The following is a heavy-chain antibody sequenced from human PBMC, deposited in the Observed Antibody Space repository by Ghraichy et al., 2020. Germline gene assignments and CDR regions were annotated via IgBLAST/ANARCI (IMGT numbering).Heavy chain of an antibody. CDR2: ISPTSTYI. V-gene: IGHV3-21*01. Sequence: GGSLRLSCVGSGFSFNDYSIHWVRQAPGKGLEWVASISPTSTYIHYADSLLGRFTIVRDRTKESVFLEMTGLRAEDTAVYYCARPAYCSSSSCSYYFDLWGQGTLVTVSP. CDR1: GFSFNDYS. J-gene: IGHJ4*02. CDR3: ARPAYCSSSSCSYYFDL. D-gene: IGHD2-2*01.